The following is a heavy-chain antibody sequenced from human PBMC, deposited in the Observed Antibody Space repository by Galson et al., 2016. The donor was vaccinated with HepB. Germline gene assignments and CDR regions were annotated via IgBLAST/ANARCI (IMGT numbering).Heavy chain of an antibody. CDR3: TKEAGQRSSGTLLGVREYGMDV. CDR1: GFTFSSYA. Sequence: SLRLSCAASGFTFSSYAMSWVRQAPGKGLEWVSAISGSGGSTYYADSVKGRFTISRDNSKNTLYLQMNSLRAEDTAVYYCTKEAGQRSSGTLLGVREYGMDVWGQGTTVTVSS. J-gene: IGHJ6*01. V-gene: IGHV3-23*01. CDR2: ISGSGGST. D-gene: IGHD6-19*01.